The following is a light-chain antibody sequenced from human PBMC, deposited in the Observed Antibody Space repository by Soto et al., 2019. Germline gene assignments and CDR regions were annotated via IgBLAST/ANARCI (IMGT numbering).Light chain of an antibody. CDR2: GNS. J-gene: IGLJ2*01. Sequence: VLTQPPSVSGAPGQRVTISCTGSSSNIGAGYDVHWYQQLPGTAPKLLIYGNSNRPSGVPDRFSGSKSGTSASLAITGLQAEDEADYYCQSYDSSLSAPIFGGGTKLTVL. CDR1: SSNIGAGYD. CDR3: QSYDSSLSAPI. V-gene: IGLV1-40*01.